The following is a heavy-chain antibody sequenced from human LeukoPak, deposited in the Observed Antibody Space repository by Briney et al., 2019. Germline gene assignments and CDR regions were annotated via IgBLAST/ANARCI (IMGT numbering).Heavy chain of an antibody. CDR1: GYTFTTYG. V-gene: IGHV1-18*01. Sequence: ASVKVSCKASGYTFTTYGISWVRQALGHGLEWMGYISGRSDDENYADNFQGRLTMTTDTSTNTAYMELGSLTSDDTAVYYCARDWDGRTDCFDPWGQGTLVTVSS. CDR3: ARDWDGRTDCFDP. D-gene: IGHD1-26*01. CDR2: ISGRSDDE. J-gene: IGHJ5*02.